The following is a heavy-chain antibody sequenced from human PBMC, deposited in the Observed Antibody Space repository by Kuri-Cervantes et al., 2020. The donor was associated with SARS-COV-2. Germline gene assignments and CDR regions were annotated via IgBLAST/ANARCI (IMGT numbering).Heavy chain of an antibody. D-gene: IGHD6-19*01. CDR1: GGSISSYY. J-gene: IGHJ4*02. V-gene: IGHV4-59*01. CDR3: AREAEAVAGAFDY. CDR2: IYYSGGT. Sequence: SETLSLTCTVSGGSISSYYWSWIRQPPGKGLEWIGYIYYSGGTNYNPSLKSRVTISVDTSKNQFSLKLSSVTAADTAVYYCAREAEAVAGAFDYWGQGNLVNVSS.